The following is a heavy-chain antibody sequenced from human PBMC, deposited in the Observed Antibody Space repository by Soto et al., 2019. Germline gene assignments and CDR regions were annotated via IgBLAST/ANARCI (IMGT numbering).Heavy chain of an antibody. CDR3: ARDPSDIFTGYPDY. CDR2: ISSSSSTI. D-gene: IGHD3-9*01. CDR1: GFTFSSYS. Sequence: EVQLVESGGGLVQPGGSLRLSCAASGFTFSSYSMNWVRQAPGKGLEWVSYISSSSSTIYYADCVKGRFTMSRDNAKKSLYLQMNSLRAEDTSVYYCARDPSDIFTGYPDYWGQGTLVTVSS. V-gene: IGHV3-48*01. J-gene: IGHJ4*02.